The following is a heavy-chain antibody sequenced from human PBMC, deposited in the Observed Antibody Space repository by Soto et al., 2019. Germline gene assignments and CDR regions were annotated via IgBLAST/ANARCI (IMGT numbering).Heavy chain of an antibody. J-gene: IGHJ4*02. CDR2: ISYGGTT. D-gene: IGHD2-15*01. Sequence: QVQLQESGPGLVKPSQTLSLTCTVSGGSMNSGGYCWSWIRQHPGEGLEWIGCISYGGTTSYNPSLKSRVIISVATSKNQFSLKLTSVTAADTAVYYCSRGILVWGQGTLITVSS. CDR3: SRGILV. CDR1: GGSMNSGGYC. V-gene: IGHV4-31*03.